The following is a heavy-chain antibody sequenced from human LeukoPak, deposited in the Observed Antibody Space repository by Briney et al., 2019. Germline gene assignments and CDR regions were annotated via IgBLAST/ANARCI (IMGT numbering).Heavy chain of an antibody. CDR1: GFTVGSND. CDR2: IRFDGSHV. Sequence: PGGSLRLSCAASGFTVGSNDINWVRQAPGKGLEWVAVIRFDGSHVYYGDSVKGRFTISRDNSKKTLFLQMDSLRAEDTAVYYCARWDISAADIDYWGQGTLVTVSA. CDR3: ARWDISAADIDY. V-gene: IGHV3-33*08. J-gene: IGHJ4*02. D-gene: IGHD6-13*01.